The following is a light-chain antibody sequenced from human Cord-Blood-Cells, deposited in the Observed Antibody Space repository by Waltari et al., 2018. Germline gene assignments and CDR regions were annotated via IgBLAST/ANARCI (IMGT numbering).Light chain of an antibody. CDR1: SGHSSSA. Sequence: QLVLTQSPSASASLGASVTLPCTLSSGHSSSAIAWHQQQPEKGPRYLMKLNSDGSHSKGDGIPDRFSGSSSGAERYLTIASLQSEDEADYYCQTWGTGIRVFGGGTKLTVL. J-gene: IGLJ3*02. V-gene: IGLV4-69*01. CDR3: QTWGTGIRV. CDR2: LNSDGSH.